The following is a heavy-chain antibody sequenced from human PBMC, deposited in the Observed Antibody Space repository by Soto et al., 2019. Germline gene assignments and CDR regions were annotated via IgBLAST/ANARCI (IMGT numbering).Heavy chain of an antibody. V-gene: IGHV6-1*01. CDR1: GDSVSSNSAA. D-gene: IGHD5-12*01. CDR2: TYYRSKWYN. CDR3: AREVVATMGYYYYGMGV. Sequence: SQTLSLTCAISGDSVSSNSAAWNWIRQSPSRGLEWLGRTYYRSKWYNDYAVSVKSRITINPDTSKNQFSLQLNSVTPEDTAVYYCAREVVATMGYYYYGMGVRRQRPTVTVSS. J-gene: IGHJ6*02.